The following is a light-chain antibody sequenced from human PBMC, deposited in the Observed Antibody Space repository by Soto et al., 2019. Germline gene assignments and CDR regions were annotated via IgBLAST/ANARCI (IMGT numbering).Light chain of an antibody. Sequence: EIVMTQSPATLSVSPGERATLSCRASQSVSSNLVWYQQKPGQAPRLLIYGASTRATGIPARFSGSGSGTEFTLTIKSLQSEDFAVYYCQQYNDWVTFGGGTKVEI. V-gene: IGKV3-15*01. CDR3: QQYNDWVT. CDR2: GAS. CDR1: QSVSSN. J-gene: IGKJ4*01.